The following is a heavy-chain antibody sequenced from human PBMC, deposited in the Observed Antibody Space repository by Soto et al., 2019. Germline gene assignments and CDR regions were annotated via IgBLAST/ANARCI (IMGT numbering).Heavy chain of an antibody. J-gene: IGHJ4*02. CDR2: IWYDGSNK. D-gene: IGHD6-13*01. CDR3: AREYSSSWPLEY. Sequence: QVQLGESGGGVVQPGRSVRLSCAASGFTFSSYGMHWVRRAPGKGLEWVALIWYDGSNKYYADSVKGRFTISRDNSKNTLYLQMNSLRAEDTAVYYCAREYSSSWPLEYWGQGTLVTVSP. CDR1: GFTFSSYG. V-gene: IGHV3-33*01.